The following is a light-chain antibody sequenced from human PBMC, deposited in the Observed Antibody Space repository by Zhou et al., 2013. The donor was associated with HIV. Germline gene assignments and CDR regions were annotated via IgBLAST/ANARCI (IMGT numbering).Light chain of an antibody. CDR3: MQALQAPLT. V-gene: IGKV2-28*01. Sequence: EIVMTQSPLSLPVTPGEPASISCRSSQSLLHSDGNNYVDWYLQKPGQSPQLLISLGSNRASGVPDRFSGSGSGTDFTLKISRLEAEDVGVYYCMQALQAPLTFGQGTKLEIK. CDR2: LGS. J-gene: IGKJ2*01. CDR1: QSLLHSDGNNY.